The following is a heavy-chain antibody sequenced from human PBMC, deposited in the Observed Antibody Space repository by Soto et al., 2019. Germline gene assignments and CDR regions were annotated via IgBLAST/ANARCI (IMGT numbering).Heavy chain of an antibody. D-gene: IGHD3-22*01. CDR3: ARVPYYYDSSGYYVLDY. CDR2: INSSGGST. CDR1: GYTFTSYY. J-gene: IGHJ4*02. V-gene: IGHV1-46*01. Sequence: ASVKVSCKASGYTFTSYYMHWVRQAPGQGLEWMGIINSSGGSTSYAQKFQGRVTMTRDTSTSTVYMELSSLRSEDTAVYYCARVPYYYDSSGYYVLDYWGQGTLVTVSS.